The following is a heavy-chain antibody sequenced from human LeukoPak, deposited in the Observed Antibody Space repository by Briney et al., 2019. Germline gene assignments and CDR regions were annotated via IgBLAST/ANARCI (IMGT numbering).Heavy chain of an antibody. CDR1: GGTFSSYA. CDR3: ARDAVTMVRGVIIGWFAP. CDR2: IIPIFGTA. J-gene: IGHJ5*02. D-gene: IGHD3-10*01. V-gene: IGHV1-69*01. Sequence: SVKVSCKASGGTFSSYAISWVRQAPGQGREWMGGIIPIFGTANYAQKLQGRVTITADESTRTAYMELSSLRSEDTAVYYCARDAVTMVRGVIIGWFAPWGQGTLVTVSS.